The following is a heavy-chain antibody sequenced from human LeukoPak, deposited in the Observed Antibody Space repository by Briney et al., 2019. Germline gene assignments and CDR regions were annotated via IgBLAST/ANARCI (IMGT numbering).Heavy chain of an antibody. Sequence: ASVKVSCKASGYIFTSYYMHWVRQAPGQGLEWMGIINPSSGSTSYAQKFQDRVKVTRDTSRSTVYMELSSLRSEDTAVYYCARRAGDHYYFDYWGQGTLVTVSS. V-gene: IGHV1-46*01. CDR3: ARRAGDHYYFDY. D-gene: IGHD7-27*01. CDR1: GYIFTSYY. J-gene: IGHJ4*02. CDR2: INPSSGST.